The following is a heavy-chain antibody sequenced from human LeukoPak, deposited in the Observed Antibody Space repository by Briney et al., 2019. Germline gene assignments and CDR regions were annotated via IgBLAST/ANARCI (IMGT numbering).Heavy chain of an antibody. CDR1: AFTFSSPG. CDR2: INSGGGST. V-gene: IGHV3-23*01. J-gene: IGHJ4*02. D-gene: IGHD3-22*01. CDR3: ARVVVDSSQDYFDY. Sequence: GGSLRLSCAASAFTFSSPGMSWVRQAPGKGLEWVSAINSGGGSTYYADSVKGRFTISRDNSKNTLYLQMNSLRAEDTAVYYCARVVVDSSQDYFDYWGQGTLVTVSS.